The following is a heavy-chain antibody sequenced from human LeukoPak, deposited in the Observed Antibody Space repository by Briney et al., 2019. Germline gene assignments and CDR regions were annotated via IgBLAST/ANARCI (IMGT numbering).Heavy chain of an antibody. Sequence: GGSLRLSCAASGFTFSSYWMSWVRQAPGKGLEWVANIKLDGSEKYYVDTVKGRFTISRDNAKNSLYLQMNSLRAEDTAVYYCARDRNTDFWSGYYTNYFDYWGQGTLVTVSS. V-gene: IGHV3-7*01. D-gene: IGHD3-3*01. CDR3: ARDRNTDFWSGYYTNYFDY. CDR1: GFTFSSYW. CDR2: IKLDGSEK. J-gene: IGHJ4*02.